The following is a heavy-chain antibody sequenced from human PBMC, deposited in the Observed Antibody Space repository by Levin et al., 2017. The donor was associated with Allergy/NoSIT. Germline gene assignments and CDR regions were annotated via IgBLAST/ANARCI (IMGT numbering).Heavy chain of an antibody. Sequence: EASVKVSCKGSGYSFTSYWIGWVRQMPGKGLEWMGIIYPGDSDTRYSPSFQGQVTISADKSISTAYLQWSSLKASDTAMYYCARQDPDTAMVTDYWGQGTLVTVSS. D-gene: IGHD5-18*01. CDR3: ARQDPDTAMVTDY. CDR2: IYPGDSDT. V-gene: IGHV5-51*01. CDR1: GYSFTSYW. J-gene: IGHJ4*02.